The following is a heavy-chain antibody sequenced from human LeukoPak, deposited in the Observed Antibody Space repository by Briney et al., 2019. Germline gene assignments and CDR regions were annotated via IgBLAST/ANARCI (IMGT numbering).Heavy chain of an antibody. CDR3: ARDPSRLGKFDP. V-gene: IGHV3-33*01. D-gene: IGHD4-11*01. CDR1: GFTFSSYG. Sequence: GRSLRLSCAASGFTFSSYGMHWVRQAPGKGLEWVAVIWYDGSNKYYADSVKGRFTISRDNAKNSLYLQMNSLRAEDTAVYYCARDPSRLGKFDPWGQGTLVTVSS. CDR2: IWYDGSNK. J-gene: IGHJ5*02.